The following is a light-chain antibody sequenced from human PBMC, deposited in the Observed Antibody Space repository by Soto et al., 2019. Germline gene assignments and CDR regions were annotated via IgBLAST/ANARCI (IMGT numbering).Light chain of an antibody. Sequence: DLPMTQSPSSLSASVVDSVTITCRSSQGVSAYLLWYQQTLGKAPTLLIYAASNLLSGVPSRFSGSGSGTNFTLTISSLQPEDFAPYYCQQSYKTPHPFGQGTKLETK. CDR2: AAS. J-gene: IGKJ2*01. V-gene: IGKV1-39*01. CDR1: QGVSAY. CDR3: QQSYKTPHP.